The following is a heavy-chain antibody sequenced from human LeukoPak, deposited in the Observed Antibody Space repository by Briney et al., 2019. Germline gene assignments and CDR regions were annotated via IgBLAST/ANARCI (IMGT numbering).Heavy chain of an antibody. D-gene: IGHD2-2*01. V-gene: IGHV3-48*04. Sequence: GGSLRLSCAASGFTFSSYSMNWVRQAPGKGLEWVSYISSSSSTIYYADSVKGRFTISRDNAKNSLYLQMNSLRAEDTAVYYCASLSHGGYQLLLAKPQRGGYFDYWGQGTLVTVSS. CDR3: ASLSHGGYQLLLAKPQRGGYFDY. CDR1: GFTFSSYS. J-gene: IGHJ4*02. CDR2: ISSSSSTI.